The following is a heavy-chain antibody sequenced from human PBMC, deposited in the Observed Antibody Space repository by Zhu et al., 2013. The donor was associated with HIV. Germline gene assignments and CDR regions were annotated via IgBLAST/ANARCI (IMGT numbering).Heavy chain of an antibody. Sequence: QVQLVQSGAEVKKPGSSVKVSCKASGGTFSSYAISWVRQAPGQGLEWMGGIIPIFGTANYAQKFQGRVTITADESTSTAYMELSSLRSEDTAVYYCARGNYGSGSRYYYYGMDVWGQGTTVTVS. CDR2: IIPIFGTA. V-gene: IGHV1-69*12. CDR1: GGTFSSYA. D-gene: IGHD3-10*01. J-gene: IGHJ6*02. CDR3: ARGNYGSGSRYYYYGMDV.